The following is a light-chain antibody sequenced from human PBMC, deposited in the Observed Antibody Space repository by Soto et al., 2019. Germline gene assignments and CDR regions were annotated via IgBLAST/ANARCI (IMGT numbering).Light chain of an antibody. V-gene: IGKV3-20*01. J-gene: IGKJ1*01. CDR1: QSVSSSY. Sequence: EILLTQSPGTLSLSPGERATLSCRASQSVSSSYLAWYQQKTGQAPRILLHGASSRDTGIPDRISGSRSGTDFTLTISSLEPEDFAVYYCQQYVSSPPTFGQGTKVDIK. CDR3: QQYVSSPPT. CDR2: GAS.